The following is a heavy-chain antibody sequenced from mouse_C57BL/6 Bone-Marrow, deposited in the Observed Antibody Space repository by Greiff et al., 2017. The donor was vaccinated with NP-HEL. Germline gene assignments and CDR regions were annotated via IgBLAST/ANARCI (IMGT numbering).Heavy chain of an antibody. CDR2: ISDGGSYT. CDR3: ARASITTGDY. J-gene: IGHJ2*01. CDR1: GFTFSSYA. V-gene: IGHV5-4*01. D-gene: IGHD1-1*01. Sequence: EVQLVESGGGLVKPGGSLKLSCAASGFTFSSYAMSWVRQTPEKRLEWVATISDGGSYTYYPDNVKGRFTISRDTAKNNLYLQMSHLKSEDTAMYYCARASITTGDYWGQGTTLTVSS.